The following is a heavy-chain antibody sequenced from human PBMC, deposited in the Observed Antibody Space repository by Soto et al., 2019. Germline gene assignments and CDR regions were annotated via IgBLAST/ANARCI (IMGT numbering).Heavy chain of an antibody. CDR2: ILGSGGGT. J-gene: IGHJ4*02. Sequence: PGGSLRLSCAASGFTFSSFAMSWVRQAPGKGLEWVSAILGSGGGTFYADSVKGRFTISRDNSNNMVYLQMNSLRAEDTAFYYCAKDRTWYYDSSGYSDNWGQGTLVTVSS. CDR3: AKDRTWYYDSSGYSDN. D-gene: IGHD3-22*01. V-gene: IGHV3-23*01. CDR1: GFTFSSFA.